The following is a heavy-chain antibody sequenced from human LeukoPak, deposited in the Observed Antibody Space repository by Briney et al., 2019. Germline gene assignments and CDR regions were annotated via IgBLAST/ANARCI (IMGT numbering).Heavy chain of an antibody. Sequence: GGSLILSCAASGFTFSTYAMYWVRQAPGKGLEWVSGISASGNNTYYAVSVKGRFTISRDNSKNTLYVQMNSLRAEDTAVYYCAKGARDSGSYYSALHYWGQGTLVTVSS. CDR1: GFTFSTYA. D-gene: IGHD3-10*01. V-gene: IGHV3-23*01. J-gene: IGHJ4*02. CDR2: ISASGNNT. CDR3: AKGARDSGSYYSALHY.